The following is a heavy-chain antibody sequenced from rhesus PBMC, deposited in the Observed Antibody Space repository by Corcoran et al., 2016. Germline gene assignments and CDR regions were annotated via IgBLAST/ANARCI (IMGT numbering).Heavy chain of an antibody. CDR3: ARHNVLQTVAATGGLDS. Sequence: QLQLQESGPGLVKPSETLSLTCAVSGGSISGYYWSWIRQPPGKGLEWIGNIDGNIAGTNYNPSRKGRVTISKDPSKNRFALKLSSVTAADTAVYDCARHNVLQTVAATGGLDSWGQGVVVTVSS. CDR2: IDGNIAGT. D-gene: IGHD4-29*01. CDR1: GGSISGYY. J-gene: IGHJ6*01. V-gene: IGHV4-81*01.